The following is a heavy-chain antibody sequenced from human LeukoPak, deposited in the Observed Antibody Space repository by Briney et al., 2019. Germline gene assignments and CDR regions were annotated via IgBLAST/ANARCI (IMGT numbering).Heavy chain of an antibody. J-gene: IGHJ6*02. D-gene: IGHD2-2*03. Sequence: GGSLRLSCAASGFTFSSYWMSWVRQAPGKGLEWVANIKQDGSEKYYVDSVKGRFTISRDNAKNSLYLQMNSLRAEDTAVYYCARDGMDIVVVPAAETQYYYYYYGMDVWGQGTTVTVPS. CDR3: ARDGMDIVVVPAAETQYYYYYYGMDV. V-gene: IGHV3-7*01. CDR1: GFTFSSYW. CDR2: IKQDGSEK.